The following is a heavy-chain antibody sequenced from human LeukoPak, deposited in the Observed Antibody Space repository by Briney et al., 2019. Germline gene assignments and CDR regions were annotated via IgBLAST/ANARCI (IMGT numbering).Heavy chain of an antibody. J-gene: IGHJ6*02. V-gene: IGHV6-1*01. CDR3: ALARSEYHYGMDV. Sequence: SQTLSLTCAISGDSVSSISVAWNWIRQSPSRGLEWLGRTYYRSKWYYEYAVSVKGRININPDPSKNQFSLQLNSVTPEDTAVYYCALARSEYHYGMDVWGQGTTVSVSS. CDR1: GDSVSSISVA. CDR2: TYYRSKWYY.